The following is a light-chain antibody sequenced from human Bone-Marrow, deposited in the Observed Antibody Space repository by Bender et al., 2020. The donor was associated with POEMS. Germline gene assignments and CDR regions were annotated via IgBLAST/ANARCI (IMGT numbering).Light chain of an antibody. J-gene: IGLJ3*02. V-gene: IGLV1-44*01. Sequence: QSVLTQPPSASGTPGQRVTISCSGSSSKFGSYPVNWYQQLPGAAPKLVIFNNSQRPSGVPDRFSGSNSGTSASLAISGLLSDDEADFYCATWEESLNGCVFGGGTKLTVL. CDR3: ATWEESLNGCV. CDR1: SSKFGSYP. CDR2: NNS.